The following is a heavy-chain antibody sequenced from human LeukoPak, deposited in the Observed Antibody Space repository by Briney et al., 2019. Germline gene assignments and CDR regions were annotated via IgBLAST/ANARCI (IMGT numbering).Heavy chain of an antibody. CDR1: GFTFSSYW. J-gene: IGHJ4*02. Sequence: GGSLRLSCAASGFTFSSYWMSWVRQAPGKGLEWVANIKQDGSEKYYVDSVKGRFTISRDNAKNSLYLQMNSLRAEDTAVYYCAKEGLIAVAGTKGYFDYWGQGTLVTVSS. CDR3: AKEGLIAVAGTKGYFDY. V-gene: IGHV3-7*05. D-gene: IGHD6-19*01. CDR2: IKQDGSEK.